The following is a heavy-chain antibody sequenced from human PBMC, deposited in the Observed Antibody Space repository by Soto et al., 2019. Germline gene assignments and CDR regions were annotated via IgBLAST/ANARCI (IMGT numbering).Heavy chain of an antibody. J-gene: IGHJ3*02. CDR2: IYYSGST. CDR3: ARDSASKHKDAFDI. V-gene: IGHV4-59*01. CDR1: GGSISSYY. Sequence: PSETLSLTCTVSGGSISSYYWSWLRQPPGKGLEWIGYIYYSGSTNYNPSLKSRVTISVDTSKNQFSLKLSSVTAADTAVYYCARDSASKHKDAFDIWGQGTMVTVSS. D-gene: IGHD2-21*01.